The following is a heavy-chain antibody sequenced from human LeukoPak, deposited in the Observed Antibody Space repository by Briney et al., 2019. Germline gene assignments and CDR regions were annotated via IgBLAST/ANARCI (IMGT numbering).Heavy chain of an antibody. V-gene: IGHV5-51*01. Sequence: GVSLKISCKGSGYSFSSYWIGWVRQMRGKGLEWVGSIYVSDSHTRYGPSFQGLVTISADKSVNTAYLQWRGLKASDSAMYYCARPVEMATSPFDYWGQGTLVTVSS. CDR3: ARPVEMATSPFDY. D-gene: IGHD5-24*01. CDR1: GYSFSSYW. J-gene: IGHJ4*02. CDR2: IYVSDSHT.